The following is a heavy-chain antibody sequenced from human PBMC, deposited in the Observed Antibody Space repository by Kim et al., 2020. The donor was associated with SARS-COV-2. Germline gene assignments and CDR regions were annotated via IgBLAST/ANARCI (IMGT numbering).Heavy chain of an antibody. CDR3: AKDRGGDCCLFDY. J-gene: IGHJ4*02. Sequence: YADAVKGRFTISRDNSQNTLYLKMNSLRAGDRAVYYCAKDRGGDCCLFDYWGQGTLVTVSS. V-gene: IGHV3-30*02. D-gene: IGHD2-21*02.